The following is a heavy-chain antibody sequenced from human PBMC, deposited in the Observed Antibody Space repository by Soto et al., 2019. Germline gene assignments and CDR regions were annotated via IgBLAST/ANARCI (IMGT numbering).Heavy chain of an antibody. V-gene: IGHV4-59*08. D-gene: IGHD2-2*01. Sequence: SETLSLTCTVSGDSISDDYWTWIRQPPGKALEWIGYVYYSGSTSYNPSFKSRVTISVDTSKTQFSLKSSSVTAADTAVYYCARVRTTLDFYYYYMDVWGIVTTVTVSS. CDR2: VYYSGST. CDR3: ARVRTTLDFYYYYMDV. J-gene: IGHJ6*03. CDR1: GDSISDDY.